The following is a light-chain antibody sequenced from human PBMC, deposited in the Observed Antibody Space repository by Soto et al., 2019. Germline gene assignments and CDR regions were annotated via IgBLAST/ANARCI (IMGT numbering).Light chain of an antibody. Sequence: QSVLTQPPSVSAAPGQRVTIFCSGSSSTIGNNYVSWYQQLPGTAPILLIYDNYYRPSGISDRFSGSKSGTSATLVITGVQTGDEADYYCGTWDSNLNNGVVFGGGTKVTVL. CDR1: SSTIGNNY. V-gene: IGLV1-51*01. CDR3: GTWDSNLNNGVV. J-gene: IGLJ2*01. CDR2: DNY.